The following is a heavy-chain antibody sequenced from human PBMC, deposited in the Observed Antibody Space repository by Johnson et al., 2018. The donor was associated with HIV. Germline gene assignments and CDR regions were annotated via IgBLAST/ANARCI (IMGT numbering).Heavy chain of an antibody. CDR1: GFTFSTYD. CDR2: ISKDGSNK. J-gene: IGHJ3*01. D-gene: IGHD3-10*01. CDR3: ARERDYGSGAFDV. V-gene: IGHV3-30*14. Sequence: QVQLVESGGGLVKPGGSLRLSCAASGFTFSTYDMAWVRQAPGQGLEWVALISKDGSNKYYADSVKGRFTISRDNSKNTLYLQMNSLRAEDTAVYYCARERDYGSGAFDVWGPGTMVTISS.